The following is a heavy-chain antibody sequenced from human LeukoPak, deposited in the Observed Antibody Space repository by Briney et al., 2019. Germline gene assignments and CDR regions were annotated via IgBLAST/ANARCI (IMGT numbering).Heavy chain of an antibody. J-gene: IGHJ4*02. CDR3: ARHPTRGAAPDN. D-gene: IGHD6-13*01. CDR1: GGSMTSYY. CDR2: IYYSGST. V-gene: IGHV4-59*08. Sequence: SSETLSLTCTVSGGSMTSYYWSWIRQSPGRGLEWIGYIYYSGSTKYNPSLQGRVTISVDTSKNHFSLKLTSMTAADTAVYYCARHPTRGAAPDNWGQGTLVTVSS.